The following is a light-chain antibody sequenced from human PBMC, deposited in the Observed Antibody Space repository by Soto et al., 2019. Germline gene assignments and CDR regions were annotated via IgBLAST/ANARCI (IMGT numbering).Light chain of an antibody. V-gene: IGLV1-44*01. Sequence: QAVVTQPPSASRTPGQRVTISCSGSSSNIQNNIVNWYQQLPGTAPKLLIYNTNQRPSGVPDRFSGSKSGTSASLAIRGLQSEDEADYFCAAWDDSLNGVVFGGGTKLTVL. CDR1: SSNIQNNI. J-gene: IGLJ2*01. CDR2: NTN. CDR3: AAWDDSLNGVV.